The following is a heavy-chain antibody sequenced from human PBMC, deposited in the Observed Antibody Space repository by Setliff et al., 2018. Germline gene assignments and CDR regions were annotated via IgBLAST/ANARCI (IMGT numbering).Heavy chain of an antibody. J-gene: IGHJ4*02. CDR3: ARARSGDYSDSTGYLDY. D-gene: IGHD3-22*01. CDR2: IYTSGST. CDR1: GGSISNYY. V-gene: IGHV4-4*08. Sequence: PSETLSLTCTVSGGSISNYYWTWIRQHPGKGLDWIGYIYTSGSTNYNPSLKSRVTISVDTSKNQFSLKLSSVSAADTAVYYCARARSGDYSDSTGYLDYWGQGTLVTVSS.